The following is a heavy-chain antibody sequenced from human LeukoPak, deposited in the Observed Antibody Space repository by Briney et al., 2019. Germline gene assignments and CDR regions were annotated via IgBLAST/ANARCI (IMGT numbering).Heavy chain of an antibody. V-gene: IGHV4-59*01. Sequence: PSETLSLTCTVSGGSISSYYWSWIRQPPGKGLEWIGYVYYSGSTNYNPSLKRRVYISVDTSNNQFSLKLRSVTAADTAVYYCVRAAGSSSWSTWGQGALVTVSS. CDR3: VRAAGSSSWST. CDR1: GGSISSYY. D-gene: IGHD6-13*01. J-gene: IGHJ5*02. CDR2: VYYSGST.